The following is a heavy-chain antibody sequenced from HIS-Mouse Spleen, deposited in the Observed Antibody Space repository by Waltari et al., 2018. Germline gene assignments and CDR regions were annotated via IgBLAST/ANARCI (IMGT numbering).Heavy chain of an antibody. Sequence: QLQLQESGPGLVKPSETLSLTCTVSGGSISSSSYYWGWIRQPPGKGLEWIGSIYYSGSTYYNPSLKGRVTRSVDTSKNQFSLKLSSVTAADTAVYYCARAPTGFLEWFDAFDIWGQGTMVTVSS. CDR3: ARAPTGFLEWFDAFDI. V-gene: IGHV4-39*07. CDR1: GGSISSSSYY. J-gene: IGHJ3*02. CDR2: IYYSGST. D-gene: IGHD3-3*01.